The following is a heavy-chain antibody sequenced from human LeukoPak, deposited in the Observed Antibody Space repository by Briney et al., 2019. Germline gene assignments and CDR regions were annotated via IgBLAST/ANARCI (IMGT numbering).Heavy chain of an antibody. V-gene: IGHV4-38-2*01. D-gene: IGHD6-13*01. Sequence: KTSQTLSLTCAVSGYSINSGYYWGWIRQPPGKGLEWIGSIYHSGSTYYNPSLKSRVTISVDRSKNQFSLRLSSVTAADTAVYYCATLAAAGRFDYWGQGTLVTVSS. CDR1: GYSINSGYY. CDR3: ATLAAAGRFDY. J-gene: IGHJ4*02. CDR2: IYHSGST.